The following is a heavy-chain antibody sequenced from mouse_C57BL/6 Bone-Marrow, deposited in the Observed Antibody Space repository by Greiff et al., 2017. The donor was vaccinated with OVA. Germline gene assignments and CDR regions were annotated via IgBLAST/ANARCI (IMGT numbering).Heavy chain of an antibody. CDR2: ILPGSGST. D-gene: IGHD1-1*01. J-gene: IGHJ1*03. CDR3: ARSYYYGSSYKYFDV. Sequence: VQLQQSGAELMKPGASVKLSCKSTGSPFTGSWLAWVKQRPGHGLEWIGEILPGSGSTNYNEKFKGKATFTADTSSNTAYMQLSSLTTEDSAIYYCARSYYYGSSYKYFDVWGTGTTVTVSS. V-gene: IGHV1-9*01. CDR1: GSPFTGSW.